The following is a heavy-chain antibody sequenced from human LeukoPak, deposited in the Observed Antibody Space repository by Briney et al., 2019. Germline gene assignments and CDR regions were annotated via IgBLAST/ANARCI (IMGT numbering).Heavy chain of an antibody. V-gene: IGHV4-4*07. CDR3: ASRYYSYGYGDAFDI. CDR2: IYTSGST. D-gene: IGHD5-18*01. CDR1: GGSISSYY. Sequence: SETLSLTSTVSGGSISSYYWSWIRQPAGKGLEWIGRIYTSGSTNYNPSLKSRVTMSVDTSKNQFSLKLSSVTAADTAVYYCASRYYSYGYGDAFDIWGQGTMVTVSS. J-gene: IGHJ3*02.